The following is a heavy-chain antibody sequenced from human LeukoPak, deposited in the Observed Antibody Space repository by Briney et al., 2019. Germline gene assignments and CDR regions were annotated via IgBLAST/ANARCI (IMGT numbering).Heavy chain of an antibody. Sequence: GGSLRLSCTASGFTFGDYAMNWVRQAPGKGLEWVSSISSSSSYIYYADSVKGRFTISRDNAKNSLYLQMNSLRAEDTAAYYCACFMVVTIHDAFDIWGQGTMVTVSS. CDR3: ACFMVVTIHDAFDI. CDR2: ISSSSSYI. CDR1: GFTFGDYA. J-gene: IGHJ3*02. V-gene: IGHV3-21*01. D-gene: IGHD4/OR15-4a*01.